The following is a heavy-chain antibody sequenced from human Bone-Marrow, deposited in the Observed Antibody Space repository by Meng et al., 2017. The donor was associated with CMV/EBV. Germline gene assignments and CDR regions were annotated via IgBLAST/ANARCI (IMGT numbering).Heavy chain of an antibody. CDR1: GGSISTYY. CDR3: ARGRYDSRCTPYSLDV. Sequence: SQTLSLTCTVSGGSISTYYWSWLRQPPGKGLELSGYIYYGGNTDYSPSLKGRVTVSEDTPKNQFSLKLSSVTAADTAVYFCARGRYDSRCTPYSLDVWGRGTTVTVSS. D-gene: IGHD3-22*01. J-gene: IGHJ6*02. CDR2: IYYGGNT. V-gene: IGHV4-59*01.